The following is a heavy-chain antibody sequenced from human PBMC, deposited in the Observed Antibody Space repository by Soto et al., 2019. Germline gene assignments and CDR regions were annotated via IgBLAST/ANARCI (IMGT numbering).Heavy chain of an antibody. Sequence: SETLSLTCTVSGGSISSGGYYWSWIRQHPGKGLEWIGYIYYSGSTYYNPSLKSRVTISVDTSKNQFSLKLSSVTAADTAVYYCVRRTTVVTSMRPPDAFDIWGQGTMVTVSS. CDR2: IYYSGST. J-gene: IGHJ3*02. D-gene: IGHD4-17*01. CDR1: GGSISSGGYY. V-gene: IGHV4-31*03. CDR3: VRRTTVVTSMRPPDAFDI.